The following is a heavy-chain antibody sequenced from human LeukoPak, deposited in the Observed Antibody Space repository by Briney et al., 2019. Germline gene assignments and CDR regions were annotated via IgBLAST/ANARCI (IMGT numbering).Heavy chain of an antibody. J-gene: IGHJ4*02. CDR3: ARDGFRLGVVGCSGGSCYDY. Sequence: ASVKVSCKASGYTFTIYGTSWVRQAPGQGLEWMGWISAYNGNTNYAQKLQGRVTMTTDTSTSTAYMGLRSLRYDDTAVYYCARDGFRLGVVGCSGGSCYDYWGQGTLVTVSS. CDR2: ISAYNGNT. V-gene: IGHV1-18*01. CDR1: GYTFTIYG. D-gene: IGHD2-15*01.